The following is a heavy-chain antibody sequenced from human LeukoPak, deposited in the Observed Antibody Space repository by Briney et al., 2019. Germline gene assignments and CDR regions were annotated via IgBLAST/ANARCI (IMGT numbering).Heavy chain of an antibody. CDR1: GGSFSGYY. CDR2: INHSGST. D-gene: IGHD6-19*01. Sequence: PSETLSLTCAVYGGSFSGYYWSWIRQPPGKGLEWIGEINHSGSTNYNPSLKSRVTISVDTSKNQFSLKLSSVTAADTAVYYCARPYRRYSSGRYSAFDIWGQGTMVTVSS. V-gene: IGHV4-34*01. J-gene: IGHJ3*02. CDR3: ARPYRRYSSGRYSAFDI.